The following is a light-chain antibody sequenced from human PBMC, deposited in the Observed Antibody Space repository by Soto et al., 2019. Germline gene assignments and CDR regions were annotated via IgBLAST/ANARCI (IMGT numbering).Light chain of an antibody. CDR1: QSVSYNSNNDSY. CDR3: QQYYSIPWT. Sequence: DIVRTHTPDSLAVSLWERATINCNSRQSVSYNSNNDSYLTWYQQKPGQSPKVLIYWASTRESGVPDRFSGSGSGTDFTLTISSLQAEDVAVYYCQQYYSIPWTFGQGTKVDIK. CDR2: WAS. V-gene: IGKV4-1*01. J-gene: IGKJ1*01.